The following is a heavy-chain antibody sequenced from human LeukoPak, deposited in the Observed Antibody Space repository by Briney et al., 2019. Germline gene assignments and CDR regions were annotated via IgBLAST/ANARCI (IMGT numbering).Heavy chain of an antibody. J-gene: IGHJ4*02. CDR2: IKSKTDGGTT. CDR3: TTIQVQEYYDFWSGYYAVKRDFDY. D-gene: IGHD3-3*01. V-gene: IGHV3-15*01. CDR1: GFTFSSYA. Sequence: PGGSLRLSCAASGFTFSSYAMSWVRQAPGKGLEWVGRIKSKTDGGTTDYAAPVKGRFTISRDDSKNTLYLQMNSLKTEDTAVYYCTTIQVQEYYDFWSGYYAVKRDFDYWGQGTLVTVSS.